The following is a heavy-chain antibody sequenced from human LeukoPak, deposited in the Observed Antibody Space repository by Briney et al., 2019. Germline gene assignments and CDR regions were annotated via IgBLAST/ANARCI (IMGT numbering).Heavy chain of an antibody. CDR3: ARAPTYYDFWSGYPPSYYFDY. V-gene: IGHV4-38-2*02. CDR1: GYSISSGYY. CDR2: IYHSGST. Sequence: SETLSLTCTVSGYSISSGYYWGWIRQPPGKGLEWIGSIYHSGSTYYNPSLKSRVTISVDTSKNQFSLKLSSVTAADTAVYYCARAPTYYDFWSGYPPSYYFDYWGQGTLVTVSS. D-gene: IGHD3-3*01. J-gene: IGHJ4*02.